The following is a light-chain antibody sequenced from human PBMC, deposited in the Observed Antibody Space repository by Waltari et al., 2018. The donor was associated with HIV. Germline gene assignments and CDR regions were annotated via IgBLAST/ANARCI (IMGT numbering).Light chain of an antibody. J-gene: IGLJ1*01. Sequence: SALIQPASVSGSPGQSITISCSGSEHDIGPDNYVSWYQQFSGNAPQLIIYDVHQRAAGLSDRFAGSKSGNMASLTISGLQTDDEAVYFCSSFSSGPSLYIFG. CDR3: SSFSSGPSLYI. CDR1: EHDIGPDNY. V-gene: IGLV2-14*03. CDR2: DVH.